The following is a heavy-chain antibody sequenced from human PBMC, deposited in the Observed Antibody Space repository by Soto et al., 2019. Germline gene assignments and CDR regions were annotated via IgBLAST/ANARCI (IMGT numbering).Heavy chain of an antibody. J-gene: IGHJ6*02. Sequence: QVQLVESGGGVVQPGRSLRLSCAASGFTFSSYAMHWVRQAPGKGLEWVAVISYDGSNKYYADSVKGRFTISRDNSXNXLXXQMNSLRAEDTAVYYCARDVANSSGWYYYYYGMDVWGQGTTVTVSS. D-gene: IGHD6-19*01. CDR3: ARDVANSSGWYYYYYGMDV. CDR1: GFTFSSYA. CDR2: ISYDGSNK. V-gene: IGHV3-30-3*01.